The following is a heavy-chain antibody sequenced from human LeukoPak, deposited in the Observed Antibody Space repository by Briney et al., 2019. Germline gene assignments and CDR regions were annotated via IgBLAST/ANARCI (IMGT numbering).Heavy chain of an antibody. Sequence: SGPTLVNPTQTLTLTCTFSGFSLSTSGMCVSWIRQPPGKALEWLARIDWDDDKYYSTSLKTRLTLSKAPSKNQVVLTMTNMDPVDTATYYCARMGSSRTYFDYWGQGTLVTVSS. D-gene: IGHD6-13*01. J-gene: IGHJ4*02. CDR2: IDWDDDK. CDR3: ARMGSSRTYFDY. CDR1: GFSLSTSGMC. V-gene: IGHV2-70*11.